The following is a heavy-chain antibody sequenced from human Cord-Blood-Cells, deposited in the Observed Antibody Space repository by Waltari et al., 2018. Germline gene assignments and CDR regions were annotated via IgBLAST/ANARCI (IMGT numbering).Heavy chain of an antibody. CDR1: GYSFTGYS. V-gene: IGHV1-2*02. CDR2: NNRNSGGK. Sequence: QVLLVQSRAEVKKPGSSVKVSCQASGYSFTGYSLHWVRPAPGQGLEWMGWNNRNSGGKNDAQKFQGRVTMTRDTSISTADMELSRLRSDDTAVYYCARTPGSSWFNYFDYWGQGTLVTVAS. D-gene: IGHD6-13*01. CDR3: ARTPGSSWFNYFDY. J-gene: IGHJ4*02.